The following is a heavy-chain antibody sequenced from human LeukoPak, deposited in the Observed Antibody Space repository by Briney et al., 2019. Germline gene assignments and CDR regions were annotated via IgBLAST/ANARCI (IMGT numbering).Heavy chain of an antibody. CDR3: AKVPVFSLTISEVVTDDAFDI. CDR1: GFTFSNYA. V-gene: IGHV3-23*01. J-gene: IGHJ3*02. D-gene: IGHD3-3*01. Sequence: PGGSLRLSCAASGFTFSNYAMNWVRQAPGKGLEWVSAISSSAASIYYADSVKGRFTISRDNSKNTLYLQMNSLRAEDTAVYYCAKVPVFSLTISEVVTDDAFDIWGQGTIVTVSS. CDR2: ISSSAASI.